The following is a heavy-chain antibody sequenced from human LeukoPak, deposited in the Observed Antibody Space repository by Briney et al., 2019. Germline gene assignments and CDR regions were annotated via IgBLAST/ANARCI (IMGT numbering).Heavy chain of an antibody. CDR2: INPNSGGT. J-gene: IGHJ6*03. CDR1: GYTFTGYY. V-gene: IGHV1-2*02. Sequence: VASVKVSCKASGYTFTGYYMHWVRQAPGQGLEWMAWINPNSGGTNYAQKFRGRVTMTRDTSISTAYMELSRVRSDDTAVYYCARGDYFGNFGIGTSYYYYYMDVWGKGTTVTVSS. D-gene: IGHD2/OR15-2a*01. CDR3: ARGDYFGNFGIGTSYYYYYMDV.